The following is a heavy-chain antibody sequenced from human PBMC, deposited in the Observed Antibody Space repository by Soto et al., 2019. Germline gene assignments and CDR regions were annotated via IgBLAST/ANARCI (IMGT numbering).Heavy chain of an antibody. D-gene: IGHD2-8*01. J-gene: IGHJ5*02. CDR2: ISYTGST. CDR1: GGSVSSVSDH. Sequence: SVTLSLTCTVSGGSVSSVSDHWSWIRQPPGKGLEWIGYISYTGSTNYNPSLKSRVTISMDTSKNQFSLKLTSVTAADTALYYCARRRCLGVRCYEGNWLDPWGQGILVTVSS. CDR3: ARRRCLGVRCYEGNWLDP. V-gene: IGHV4-61*01.